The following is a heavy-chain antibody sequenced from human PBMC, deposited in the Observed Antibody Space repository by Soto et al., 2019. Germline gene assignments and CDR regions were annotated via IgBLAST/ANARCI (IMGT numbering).Heavy chain of an antibody. V-gene: IGHV1-3*01. D-gene: IGHD2-15*01. J-gene: IGHJ4*02. CDR1: GYTFTSYA. Sequence: DSVKISCKASGYTFTSYAMHWLRQAPGQRLEWMGWINAGNGNTKYSQKFQGRVTITRDTSASTAYMELSSLRSEDTAVYYCARDLGGWPDYWXQGTLVTVSS. CDR3: ARDLGGWPDY. CDR2: INAGNGNT.